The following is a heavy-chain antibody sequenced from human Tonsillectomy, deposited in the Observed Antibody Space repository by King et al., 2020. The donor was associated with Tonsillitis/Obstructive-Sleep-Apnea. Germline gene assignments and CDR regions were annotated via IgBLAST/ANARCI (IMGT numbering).Heavy chain of an antibody. J-gene: IGHJ6*03. CDR1: GFTFSSYA. CDR3: AKAPSDTSMADYYYYMDV. V-gene: IGHV3-23*04. Sequence: QLVQSGGGLVQPGGSLRLSCAASGFTFSSYAMSWVRQAPGKGLEWVSAISGSGGSTYCADSVKGRFTISRDNSKNTLYLQMSSLRAEDTAVYYCAKAPSDTSMADYYYYMDVWGKGTTVTVSS. D-gene: IGHD5-18*01. CDR2: ISGSGGST.